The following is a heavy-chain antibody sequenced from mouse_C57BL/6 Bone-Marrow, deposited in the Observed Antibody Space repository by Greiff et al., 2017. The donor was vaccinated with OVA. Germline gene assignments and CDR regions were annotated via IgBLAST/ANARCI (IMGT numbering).Heavy chain of an antibody. Sequence: EVQLQQSGAELVRPGASVKLSCTASGFNIKDDYMHWVKRRPEQGLEWIGWIDPENGDTEYASKFQGKATITADTSSNTAYLQLSSLTSEDTAVYYCTTSRIYDGYYRFAYWGQGTLVTVSA. CDR1: GFNIKDDY. D-gene: IGHD2-3*01. V-gene: IGHV14-4*01. CDR2: IDPENGDT. J-gene: IGHJ3*01. CDR3: TTSRIYDGYYRFAY.